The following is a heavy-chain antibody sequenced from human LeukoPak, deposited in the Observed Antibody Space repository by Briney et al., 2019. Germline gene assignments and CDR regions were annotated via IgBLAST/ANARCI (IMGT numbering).Heavy chain of an antibody. Sequence: PSETLSLTCTVSGGSISSGDYYWSWIRQPPGKGLEWIGYIYYSGSTYYNPSLKSRVTISVDTSKNQFSLKLSSVTAADTAVYYCARATVVPAAMDPNWFDPWGQGTLVTVSS. CDR1: GGSISSGDYY. J-gene: IGHJ5*02. CDR2: IYYSGST. D-gene: IGHD2-2*01. CDR3: ARATVVPAAMDPNWFDP. V-gene: IGHV4-30-4*08.